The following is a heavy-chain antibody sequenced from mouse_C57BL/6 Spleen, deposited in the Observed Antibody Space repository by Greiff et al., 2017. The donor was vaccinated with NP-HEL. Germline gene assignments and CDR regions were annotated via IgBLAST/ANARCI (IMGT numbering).Heavy chain of an antibody. J-gene: IGHJ1*03. CDR3: ARPPGGSSYWYFDV. V-gene: IGHV5-12*01. Sequence: EVQLQESGGGLVQPGGSLKLSCAASGFTFSDYYMYWVRQTPEKRLEWVAYISNGGGSTYYPDTVKGRFTISRDNAKNTLYLQMSRLKSEDTAMYYCARPPGGSSYWYFDVWGTGTTVTVSS. CDR1: GFTFSDYY. CDR2: ISNGGGST. D-gene: IGHD1-1*01.